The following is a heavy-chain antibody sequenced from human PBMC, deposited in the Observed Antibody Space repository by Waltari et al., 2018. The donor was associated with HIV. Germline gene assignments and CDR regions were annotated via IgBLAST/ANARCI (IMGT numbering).Heavy chain of an antibody. V-gene: IGHV1-2*02. D-gene: IGHD1-26*01. CDR3: ARDPRGSWGAFDI. Sequence: QMQLVQSGAEVKKPGASVKVSCEASGYTFTGYYMPWVGQAPGQGLEWMGWINPNSGGTNYAQKFQGRVTMTRDTSISTAYMELNSLRSDDTAVYYCARDPRGSWGAFDIWGQGTMVTVSS. CDR1: GYTFTGYY. J-gene: IGHJ3*02. CDR2: INPNSGGT.